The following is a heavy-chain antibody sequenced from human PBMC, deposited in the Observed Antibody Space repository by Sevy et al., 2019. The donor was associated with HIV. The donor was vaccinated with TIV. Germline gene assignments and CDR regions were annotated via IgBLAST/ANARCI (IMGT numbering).Heavy chain of an antibody. CDR1: GFTFSSYS. Sequence: GGSLRLSCAASGFTFSSYSMNWVRQAPGKGLEWVSSISSSSSYIYYADSVKGRFTISRDNAKNSLYLQMNSLRAEDTAVYYCARDRDRRDYFDYWGQGTLVTVSS. V-gene: IGHV3-21*01. CDR3: ARDRDRRDYFDY. J-gene: IGHJ4*02. CDR2: ISSSSSYI.